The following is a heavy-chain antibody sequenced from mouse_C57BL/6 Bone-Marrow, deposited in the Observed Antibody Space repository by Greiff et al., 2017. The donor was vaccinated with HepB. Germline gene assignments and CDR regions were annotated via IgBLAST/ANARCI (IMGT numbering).Heavy chain of an antibody. J-gene: IGHJ1*03. V-gene: IGHV5-6*01. CDR3: ALVAPFWYFDV. D-gene: IGHD1-1*01. CDR2: ISSGGSYT. CDR1: GFTFSSYG. Sequence: DVQLVESGGDLVKPGGSLKLSCAASGFTFSSYGLSWVRQTPDKRLEWVATISSGGSYTYYPDSVKGRFTISSDNAKNTLYLHMSSLQSEDTAMYYCALVAPFWYFDVWGTGTTVTVSS.